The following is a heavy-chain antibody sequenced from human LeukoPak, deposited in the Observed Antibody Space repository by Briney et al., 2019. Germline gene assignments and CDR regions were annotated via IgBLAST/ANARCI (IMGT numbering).Heavy chain of an antibody. CDR1: GFTFSSYS. D-gene: IGHD3-16*01. CDR3: AREDRAHNGGLY. Sequence: GGSLRLSCAASGFTFSSYSMNWVRQAPGKGLEWVSSISSSSSYIYYADSVKGRFTISRDNAKNSLYLQMNSLRAEDTAVYYCAREDRAHNGGLYWGQGTLVTVSS. CDR2: ISSSSSYI. V-gene: IGHV3-21*01. J-gene: IGHJ4*02.